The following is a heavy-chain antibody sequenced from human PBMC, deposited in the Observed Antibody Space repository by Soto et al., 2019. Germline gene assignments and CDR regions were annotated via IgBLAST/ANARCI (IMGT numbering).Heavy chain of an antibody. CDR1: GGSISSYY. CDR3: ASNTYDILTDFDHLTAFDI. V-gene: IGHV4-4*07. J-gene: IGHJ3*02. CDR2: IYTSGST. Sequence: QVQLQESGPGLVKSSETLSLTCTVSGGSISSYYWSWLRQSAGKGLEWIGRIYTSGSTNYNPSLKSRLTMSVDTSKNQLSLKLNSVTAADTAVYYCASNTYDILTDFDHLTAFDIWGQGTLVTVSS. D-gene: IGHD3-9*01.